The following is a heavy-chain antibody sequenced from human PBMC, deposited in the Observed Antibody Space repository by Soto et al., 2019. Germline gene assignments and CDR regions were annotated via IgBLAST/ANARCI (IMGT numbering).Heavy chain of an antibody. CDR1: GGSISSYY. V-gene: IGHV4-59*01. Sequence: SETLSLTCTVSGGSISSYYWSWIRQPPGKGLEWIGYIYYSGSTNYNPSLKSRVTISVDTSKNQFSLKLSSVTAADTAVYYCARSSSDYDYVWGSYRYTHPDYWGQGTLVTVSS. D-gene: IGHD3-16*02. J-gene: IGHJ4*02. CDR3: ARSSSDYDYVWGSYRYTHPDY. CDR2: IYYSGST.